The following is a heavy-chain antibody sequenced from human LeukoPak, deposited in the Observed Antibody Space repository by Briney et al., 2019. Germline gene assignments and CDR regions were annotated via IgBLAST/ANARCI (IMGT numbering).Heavy chain of an antibody. D-gene: IGHD4-17*01. CDR2: ISAYNGNT. V-gene: IGHV1-18*01. CDR3: ARADYGDYTDYFDY. Sequence: GASVKVSCKASGYTFTSYGISWVRQAPGQGGEWMGWISAYNGNTNYAQKLQGRVTMTTDTSTSTAYMELRSLRSDDTAVYYCARADYGDYTDYFDYWGQGTLLTVSS. J-gene: IGHJ4*02. CDR1: GYTFTSYG.